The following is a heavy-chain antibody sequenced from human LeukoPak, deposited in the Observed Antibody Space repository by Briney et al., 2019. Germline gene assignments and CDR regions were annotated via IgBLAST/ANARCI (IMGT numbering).Heavy chain of an antibody. J-gene: IGHJ3*02. V-gene: IGHV4-4*02. CDR1: DVSISSTVW. Sequence: SGTLSLTCAVSDVSISSTVWWTWVRQPPGEVLEWIAEIYHGGSTNYNPSLKSRATISVDKSRNQFSLTLTSVTAADSAAYFCARGGGSAPYALDIWGKGTMVTVSS. D-gene: IGHD3-16*01. CDR2: IYHGGST. CDR3: ARGGGSAPYALDI.